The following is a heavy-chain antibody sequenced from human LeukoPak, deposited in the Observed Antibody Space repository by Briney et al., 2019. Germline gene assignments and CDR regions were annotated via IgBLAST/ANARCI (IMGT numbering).Heavy chain of an antibody. CDR2: IYYSGST. Sequence: SETLSLTCTVSGGSISSYYWSWIRQPPGKGLEWIGYIYYSGSTNYNPSLKSRVTISVDTSKNQFSLKLSSVTAADTAVYYCARGRAARLGYWGQGTLVTVSS. D-gene: IGHD6-6*01. V-gene: IGHV4-59*01. CDR3: ARGRAARLGY. J-gene: IGHJ4*02. CDR1: GGSISSYY.